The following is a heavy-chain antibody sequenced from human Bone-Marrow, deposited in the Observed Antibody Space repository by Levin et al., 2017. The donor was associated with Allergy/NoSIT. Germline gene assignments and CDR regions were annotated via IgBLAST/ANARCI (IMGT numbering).Heavy chain of an antibody. Sequence: SETLSLTCTVSGGSVSSGSYYWSWIRQPPGKGLEWIGYIYYSGSTNYNPSLKSRVTISVDTSKNQFSLKLSSVTAADTAVYYCAREYSGYDYYFDYWGQGTLVTVSS. CDR3: AREYSGYDYYFDY. CDR1: GGSVSSGSYY. D-gene: IGHD5-12*01. V-gene: IGHV4-61*01. J-gene: IGHJ4*02. CDR2: IYYSGST.